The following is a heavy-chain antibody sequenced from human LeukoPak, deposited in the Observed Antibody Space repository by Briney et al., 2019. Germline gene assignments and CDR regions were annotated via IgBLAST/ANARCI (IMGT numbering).Heavy chain of an antibody. Sequence: GGSLRLSCAASGFTFSSYAMSWVRQAPGKGLEWVSAIIGGGGSTYYADSVKGRFTISRDNSKNTLYLKMNSLRAEDTAVYYCAKYYYDSSGYIDCWGQGTLVTV. CDR2: IIGGGGST. CDR3: AKYYYDSSGYIDC. CDR1: GFTFSSYA. D-gene: IGHD3-22*01. J-gene: IGHJ4*02. V-gene: IGHV3-23*01.